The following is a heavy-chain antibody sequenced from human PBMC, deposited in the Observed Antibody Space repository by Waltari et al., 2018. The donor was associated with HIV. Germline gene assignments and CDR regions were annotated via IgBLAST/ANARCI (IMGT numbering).Heavy chain of an antibody. D-gene: IGHD2-15*01. CDR2: ISNNGHST. J-gene: IGHJ6*02. CDR1: GFPFRSYA. CDR3: VKEGGYCSGGRCYYYGMDV. V-gene: IGHV3-64D*06. Sequence: EVQLVESGGGLVQPGGSLRLSCSASGFPFRSYAMPWVRQAPGKGLEYVSAISNNGHSTYYADSVKGRFTISRDNSKNTLNLQMSSLRAEDTAVYYCVKEGGYCSGGRCYYYGMDVWGQGTTVTVSS.